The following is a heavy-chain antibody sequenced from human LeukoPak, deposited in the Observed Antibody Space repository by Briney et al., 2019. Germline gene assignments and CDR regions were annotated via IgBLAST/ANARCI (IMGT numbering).Heavy chain of an antibody. CDR2: INPDSGYK. V-gene: IGHV1-2*06. J-gene: IGHJ2*01. Sequence: GASVKVSCKDSGYTFIGYYIHWVRQAPGQGLEWMGRINPDSGYKNYAQKIQGRITLATDTSINTAFMELNGLRSDDTAVYYCARAGPGGDCRGYGCHHDNWYFDLWGRGTLVHVSS. D-gene: IGHD2-21*01. CDR1: GYTFIGYY. CDR3: ARAGPGGDCRGYGCHHDNWYFDL.